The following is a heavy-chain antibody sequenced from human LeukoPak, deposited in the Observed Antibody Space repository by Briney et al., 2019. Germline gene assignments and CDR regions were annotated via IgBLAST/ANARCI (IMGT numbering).Heavy chain of an antibody. CDR1: GFTFSSYW. J-gene: IGHJ5*02. Sequence: GGSLRLSCAASGFTFSSYWMSWVRQAPGKGLEWVANIRQDGSVQNYVDSVKGRFTISRDNPKNTLHLQMNSLRAEDTAVYYCTRGTPSRGLDPWGQGTLVTVSS. V-gene: IGHV3-7*01. CDR3: TRGTPSRGLDP. D-gene: IGHD1-1*01. CDR2: IRQDGSVQ.